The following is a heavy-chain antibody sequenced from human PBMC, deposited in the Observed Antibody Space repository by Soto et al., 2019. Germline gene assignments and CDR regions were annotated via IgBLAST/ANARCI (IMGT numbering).Heavy chain of an antibody. CDR2: IYYSGST. CDR1: GGSISSSSYY. Sequence: PSETLSLTCTVSGGSISSSSYYWGWVRQPPGKGLEWIGSIYYSGSTYYNPSLKSRVTISVDTSKNQFSLKLSSVTAADTAVYYCARQIQPTYYFDYWGQGTLVTVSS. CDR3: ARQIQPTYYFDY. V-gene: IGHV4-39*01. D-gene: IGHD2-2*01. J-gene: IGHJ4*02.